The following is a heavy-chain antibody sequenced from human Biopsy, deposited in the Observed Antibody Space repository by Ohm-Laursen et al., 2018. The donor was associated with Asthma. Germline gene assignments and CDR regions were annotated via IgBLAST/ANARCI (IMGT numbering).Heavy chain of an antibody. V-gene: IGHV3-7*05. CDR1: GFTFSSYW. Sequence: SLRLSCSASGFTFSSYWMSWVRQAPGRGLEWVANIKQDGSEKYYVDSVKGRFTISRDNAKNSLYLQMNSLRAEDTAVYYCARDTRPNWFDPWGQGTLVTVSS. CDR3: ARDTRPNWFDP. J-gene: IGHJ5*02. CDR2: IKQDGSEK. D-gene: IGHD3-3*01.